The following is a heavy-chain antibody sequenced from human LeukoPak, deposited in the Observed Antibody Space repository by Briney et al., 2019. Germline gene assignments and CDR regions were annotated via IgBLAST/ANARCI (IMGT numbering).Heavy chain of an antibody. CDR3: ARDLKTGYTYGYPLDY. V-gene: IGHV3-21*01. CDR1: GCTFSSYP. CDR2: ISSSNSYI. D-gene: IGHD5-18*01. Sequence: GRSLRLSCAVSGCTFSSYPMNWVRQAPGKGLEWVSYISSSNSYISYVDSVKGRFTISRDNAKNSLYLQMNSLRAEDTAVYSCARDLKTGYTYGYPLDYWGQGTLVTVSS. J-gene: IGHJ4*02.